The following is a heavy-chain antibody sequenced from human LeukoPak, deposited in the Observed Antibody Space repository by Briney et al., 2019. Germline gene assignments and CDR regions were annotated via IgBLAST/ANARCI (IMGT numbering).Heavy chain of an antibody. CDR3: AKDLGDDFWSGYADY. D-gene: IGHD3-3*01. Sequence: PGRSLRLSCAASGFTFNKHGMHWVRQAPGKGLEWVAVIWYGGSGSNKYYADSVKGRFTISRDNSKNTLYLEMNSLRAEDTALYYCAKDLGDDFWSGYADYWGQGTLVTVSS. CDR1: GFTFNKHG. CDR2: IWYGGSGSNK. J-gene: IGHJ4*02. V-gene: IGHV3-30*18.